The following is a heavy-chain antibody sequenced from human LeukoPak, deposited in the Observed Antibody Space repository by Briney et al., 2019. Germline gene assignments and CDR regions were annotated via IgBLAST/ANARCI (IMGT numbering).Heavy chain of an antibody. J-gene: IGHJ4*02. CDR1: SGTVNTYY. CDR3: ARGSSSWYFFDY. CDR2: IYYTGTT. Sequence: PSETLSLTCTVSSGTVNTYYWSWIRQTPDKGLEWIGHIYYTGTTNYNPSLKSRVAISVDTSKNQFSLKLSSVTAADTAVYHCARGSSSWYFFDYWGQGTLVTVSS. D-gene: IGHD6-13*01. V-gene: IGHV4-59*08.